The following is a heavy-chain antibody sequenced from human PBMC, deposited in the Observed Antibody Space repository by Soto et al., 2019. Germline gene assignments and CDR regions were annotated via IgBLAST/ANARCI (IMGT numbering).Heavy chain of an antibody. Sequence: PGGSLRISCAASGFTFSSYGMHWVRQAPGKGLEWVAVISYDGSNKYYADSVKGRFTISRDNSKNTLYLQMNSLRAEDTAVYYCAKASGGPTDYWGQGTLVTVSS. D-gene: IGHD1-26*01. CDR2: ISYDGSNK. CDR3: AKASGGPTDY. J-gene: IGHJ4*02. V-gene: IGHV3-30*18. CDR1: GFTFSSYG.